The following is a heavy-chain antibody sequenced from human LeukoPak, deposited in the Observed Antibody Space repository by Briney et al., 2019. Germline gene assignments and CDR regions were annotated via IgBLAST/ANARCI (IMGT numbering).Heavy chain of an antibody. CDR3: ARGYGDYVRNYYYYMDV. Sequence: GGSLRLSCAASGFTFSSYSMNWVRQAPGKGLEWVSSISSSSSYIYYADSVKGRFTISRDNAKNSLYLQMNSLRAEDTAVYYCARGYGDYVRNYYYYMDVRGKGTTVTVSS. CDR2: ISSSSSYI. V-gene: IGHV3-21*01. J-gene: IGHJ6*03. D-gene: IGHD4-17*01. CDR1: GFTFSSYS.